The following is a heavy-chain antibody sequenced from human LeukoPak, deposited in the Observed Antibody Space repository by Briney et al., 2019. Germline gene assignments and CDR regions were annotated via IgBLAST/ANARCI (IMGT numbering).Heavy chain of an antibody. CDR2: ISSSDDGT. V-gene: IGHV3-23*01. D-gene: IGHD2-15*01. Sequence: GALRLSCAASGFTFSNYGMSWVRQAPGKGLEWVSAISSSDDGTYHAGSVRGRFTISRDSSKNTLYLQMNNLRTEDAAIYYCAKAPVTSCRGAFCYPLDSWGQGTLVTVSS. CDR1: GFTFSNYG. J-gene: IGHJ4*02. CDR3: AKAPVTSCRGAFCYPLDS.